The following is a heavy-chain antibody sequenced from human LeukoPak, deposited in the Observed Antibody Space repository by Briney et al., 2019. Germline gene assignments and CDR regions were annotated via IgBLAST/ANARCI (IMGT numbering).Heavy chain of an antibody. Sequence: GGSLRLSCAASGFTFSDYYMSWVRQAPGKGLEWVSGISWNSGSIGYADSVKGRFTISRDNAKNSLYLQMNSLRAEDTAVYYCARVNDYVWGSKLEGGDFDYWGQGTLVTVSS. V-gene: IGHV3-9*01. D-gene: IGHD3-16*01. CDR3: ARVNDYVWGSKLEGGDFDY. CDR1: GFTFSDYY. CDR2: ISWNSGSI. J-gene: IGHJ4*02.